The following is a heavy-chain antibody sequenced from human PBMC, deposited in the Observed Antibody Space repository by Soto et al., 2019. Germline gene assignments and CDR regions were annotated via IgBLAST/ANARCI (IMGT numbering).Heavy chain of an antibody. CDR3: AKEPVGPDWYFDL. Sequence: SLRLSCAASGFTFRSYAMSWVRQAPGKGLEWVSGISGSGISTHYADSVKGRFTVSRDNSKNTLYLQMNILRAEDTAVYNCAKEPVGPDWYFDLWGSGTLVTVSS. V-gene: IGHV3-23*01. J-gene: IGHJ2*01. CDR1: GFTFRSYA. CDR2: ISGSGIST.